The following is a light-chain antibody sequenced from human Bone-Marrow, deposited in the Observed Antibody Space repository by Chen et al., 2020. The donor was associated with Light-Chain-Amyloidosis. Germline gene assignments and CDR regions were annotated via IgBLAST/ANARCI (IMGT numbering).Light chain of an antibody. V-gene: IGLV3-25*03. Sequence: SYELTQPPSVPVSPGQMARIACSGDDLPTKYAYWYQQKPGQAPVLVIHRDTERPSGISELFSGSSSGTTATLTISGVQAEDEADYHCQSADSSGTYEVIFGGGTKLTVL. CDR1: DLPTKY. J-gene: IGLJ2*01. CDR3: QSADSSGTYEVI. CDR2: RDT.